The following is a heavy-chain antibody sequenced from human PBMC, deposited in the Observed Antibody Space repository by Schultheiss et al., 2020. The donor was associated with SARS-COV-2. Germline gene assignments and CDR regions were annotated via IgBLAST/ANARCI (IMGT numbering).Heavy chain of an antibody. CDR1: GFTFSSYG. J-gene: IGHJ3*02. Sequence: GGSLRLSCAASGFTFSSYGMHWVRQAPGKGLEWVAVISYDGSNKYYADSVKGRFTISRDNSKNSLYLQMNSLRAEDTALYYCAIFGVARGAFDIWGQGTMVTVSS. CDR2: ISYDGSNK. V-gene: IGHV3-30*03. CDR3: AIFGVARGAFDI. D-gene: IGHD3-3*01.